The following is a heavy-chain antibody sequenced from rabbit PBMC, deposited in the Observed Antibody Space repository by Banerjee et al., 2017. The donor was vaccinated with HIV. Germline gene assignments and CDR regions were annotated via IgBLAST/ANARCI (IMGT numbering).Heavy chain of an antibody. CDR3: AGDHAISGYRFNL. J-gene: IGHJ4*01. D-gene: IGHD1-1*01. CDR2: INSITGKA. V-gene: IGHV1S45*01. Sequence: QEQLEESGGGLVKPGASLTLTCTASGFSFSNKAVMCWVRQAPGKGLEWIACINSITGKAVYASWAKGRFTFSKTSSTTVTLQMTSLTAADTATYFCAGDHAISGYRFNLRGPGTLVTVS. CDR1: GFSFSNKAV.